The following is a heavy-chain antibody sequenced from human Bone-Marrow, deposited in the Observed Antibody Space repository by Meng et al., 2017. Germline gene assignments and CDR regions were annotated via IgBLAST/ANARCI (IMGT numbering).Heavy chain of an antibody. CDR2: IRNKANSHTT. V-gene: IGHV3-72*01. CDR3: ARASCSTATCLDY. J-gene: IGHJ4*02. Sequence: GESLKISCAASGFTFSSFYMDWVHQAPGKGLEWVARIRNKANSHTTEYAASVRGRFTISRDDSRASLYLQMDSLKAEDSAVYYCARASCSTATCLDYWGRGTLVTVSS. D-gene: IGHD2-2*01. CDR1: GFTFSSFY.